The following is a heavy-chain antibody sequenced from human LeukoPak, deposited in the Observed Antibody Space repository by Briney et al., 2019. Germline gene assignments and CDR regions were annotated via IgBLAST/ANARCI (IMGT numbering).Heavy chain of an antibody. D-gene: IGHD6-19*01. CDR3: AKVPTIAVAGDFDY. CDR1: GFTFSSYA. J-gene: IGHJ4*02. Sequence: PGGSLRLSCAASGFTFSSYAMSWVRQAPGKGLEWVSAISGSGGSTYYADSVKGRLTISRDNSKNTLYLQMNSLRAEDTAVYYCAKVPTIAVAGDFDYWGQGTLVTVSS. V-gene: IGHV3-23*01. CDR2: ISGSGGST.